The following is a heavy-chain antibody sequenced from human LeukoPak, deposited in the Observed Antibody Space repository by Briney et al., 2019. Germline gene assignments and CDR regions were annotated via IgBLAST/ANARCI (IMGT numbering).Heavy chain of an antibody. D-gene: IGHD3-10*01. J-gene: IGHJ5*02. Sequence: SETLSLTCTVSGGSVSSVSYYWGWIRQPPGKGLEWIGSIYYSGSTYYNPSLKSRVTISVDTSKNQFSLKLSSVTAADTAVYYCARQVYYYGSGSYASQLSWFDPWGQGTLVTVSS. V-gene: IGHV4-39*01. CDR1: GGSVSSVSYY. CDR3: ARQVYYYGSGSYASQLSWFDP. CDR2: IYYSGST.